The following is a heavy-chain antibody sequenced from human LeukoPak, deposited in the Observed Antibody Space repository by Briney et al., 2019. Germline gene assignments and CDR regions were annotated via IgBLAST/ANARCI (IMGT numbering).Heavy chain of an antibody. CDR3: ARDLAGAAAGIIPLFDY. J-gene: IGHJ4*02. D-gene: IGHD6-13*01. V-gene: IGHV1-8*01. Sequence: ASVKVSCKASGYTFTSYDINWVRQATGQGLEWMGWMNPNSGNTGYAQKFQGRVTMTRNTSISTAYMELSSLRSDDTAVYYCARDLAGAAAGIIPLFDYWGQGTLVTVSS. CDR2: MNPNSGNT. CDR1: GYTFTSYD.